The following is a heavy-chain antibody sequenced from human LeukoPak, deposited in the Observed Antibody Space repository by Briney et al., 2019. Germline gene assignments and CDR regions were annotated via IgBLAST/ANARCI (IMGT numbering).Heavy chain of an antibody. CDR1: GFTFSSYW. V-gene: IGHV3-74*01. J-gene: IGHJ4*02. CDR3: ARVGYCSSTSCYVGHD. CDR2: INSDGRST. D-gene: IGHD2-2*01. Sequence: PGGSLRLSCAASGFTFSSYWMHCVRQAPGKGLVWVSRINSDGRSTSYADSVKGRFTISRDNAKNTLYLQMNSLRAEDTAVYYCARVGYCSSTSCYVGHDWGQGTLVTVSS.